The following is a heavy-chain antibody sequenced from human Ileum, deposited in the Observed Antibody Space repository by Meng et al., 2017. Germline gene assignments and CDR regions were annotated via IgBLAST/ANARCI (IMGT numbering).Heavy chain of an antibody. Sequence: GESLKISCAASGFTFSNSWMTWVRQAPGKGLQWVATVKPDGVDKFYVDSVKGRFTISRDNAKSSLFLQMDSLRAEDTAVYHCAGDTLDSWGQGTLVTVSS. CDR1: GFTFSNSW. V-gene: IGHV3-7*01. J-gene: IGHJ4*02. CDR2: VKPDGVDK. CDR3: AGDTLDS.